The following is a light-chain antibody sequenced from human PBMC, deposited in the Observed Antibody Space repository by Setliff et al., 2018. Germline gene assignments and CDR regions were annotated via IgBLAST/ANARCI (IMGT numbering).Light chain of an antibody. V-gene: IGLV1-44*01. Sequence: QSVLTQPPSASGIPGQTVTISCSGGSSNIGRNTVNWYHQLPGTAPKLLIYSNNQRPSGLPDRFSGSKSGTSASLAISGLQSEDEADYYCVAWDANLNAYVFGTGTKVTVL. CDR2: SNN. CDR3: VAWDANLNAYV. CDR1: SSNIGRNT. J-gene: IGLJ1*01.